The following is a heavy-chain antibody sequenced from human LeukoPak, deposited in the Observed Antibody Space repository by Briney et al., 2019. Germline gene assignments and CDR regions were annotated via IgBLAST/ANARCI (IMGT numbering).Heavy chain of an antibody. Sequence: GGSLRLACVASGLSFTTKAMHWVRQAPGEGLEWMSYISLDGKNESYADSVRGRFTISRDNSRNTVYLQMNSLRPEDTAVYYCAALLGSGWHLDYWGQGIRVTVSP. CDR3: AALLGSGWHLDY. J-gene: IGHJ4*02. CDR1: GLSFTTKA. CDR2: ISLDGKNE. D-gene: IGHD6-19*01. V-gene: IGHV3-30*04.